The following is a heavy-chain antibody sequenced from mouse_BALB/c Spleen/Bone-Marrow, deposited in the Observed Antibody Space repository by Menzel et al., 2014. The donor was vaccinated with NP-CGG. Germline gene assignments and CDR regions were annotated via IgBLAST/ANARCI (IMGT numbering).Heavy chain of an antibody. V-gene: IGHV7-3*02. CDR3: ARDYYGNIYAMDY. Sequence: EVKLMESGGGLVQPGGSLRLSCATSGFTFTDYYMSWVRQPPGKALEWLGSIRNKSNGYTTEYSASVKGRFTISRDNSQSILYLQMNTLRAEDSVTYYCARDYYGNIYAMDYWGQGTSVTVSS. CDR1: GFTFTDYY. CDR2: IRNKSNGYTT. D-gene: IGHD1-1*01. J-gene: IGHJ4*01.